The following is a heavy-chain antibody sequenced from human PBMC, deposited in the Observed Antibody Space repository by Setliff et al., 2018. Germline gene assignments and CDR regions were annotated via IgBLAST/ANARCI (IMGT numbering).Heavy chain of an antibody. CDR2: ISSISSSTI. CDR1: GFNFMNYG. J-gene: IGHJ5*02. D-gene: IGHD3-10*01. Sequence: PGGSLRLSCAASGFNFMNYGMNWVRQAPGEGLEWVSYISSISSSTIYYADSVKGRFTISRDNSKNTLYLQMNSLRAEDTAVYYCAKATLWFGELGGWFDPWGQGTLVTVSS. CDR3: AKATLWFGELGGWFDP. V-gene: IGHV3-48*01.